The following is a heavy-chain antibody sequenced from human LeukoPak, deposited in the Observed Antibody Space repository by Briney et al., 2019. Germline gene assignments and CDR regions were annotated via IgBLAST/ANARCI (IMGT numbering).Heavy chain of an antibody. V-gene: IGHV3-53*01. J-gene: IGHJ4*02. CDR3: ARERGRGRDSPWFDY. CDR1: GFNFRTFS. Sequence: GGSLRLSCVGPGFNFRTFSMNWVRQAPGKGLEWVSVIYSDGSTYYADSVKGRFTISRDNSKNTLDLQMTGLRAEDTAVYYCARERGRGRDSPWFDYWGQGTLVTVSS. D-gene: IGHD1-26*01. CDR2: IYSDGST.